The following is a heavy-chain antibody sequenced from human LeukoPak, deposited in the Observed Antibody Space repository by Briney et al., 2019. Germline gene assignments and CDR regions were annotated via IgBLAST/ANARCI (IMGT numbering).Heavy chain of an antibody. J-gene: IGHJ6*03. V-gene: IGHV3-23*01. CDR1: GFTFSSYA. CDR2: ISGSGGST. CDR3: AKNVERGAYCSGGSCYPYCYYYMDV. D-gene: IGHD2-15*01. Sequence: GGSLRLSCAASGFTFSSYAMSWVRQAPGKGLEWVSAISGSGGSTYYADSVKGRFTISRDNSKNTLYLQMNSLRAEDTAVYYCAKNVERGAYCSGGSCYPYCYYYMDVWGKGTTVTISS.